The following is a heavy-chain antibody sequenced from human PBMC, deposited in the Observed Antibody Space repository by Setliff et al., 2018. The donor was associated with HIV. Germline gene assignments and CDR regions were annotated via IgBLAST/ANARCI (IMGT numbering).Heavy chain of an antibody. D-gene: IGHD3-22*01. V-gene: IGHV1-69*13. Sequence: SVKVSCKASGGTFSSYPISWVRQAPGQGLEWMGGIIPIFGTPHYAQKFQGRVTVTADESTSTAYMQLSSLRSDDTAVYYCARGRNYDSSGYGDYYYYMDVWGKGTTVTVSS. CDR1: GGTFSSYP. CDR3: ARGRNYDSSGYGDYYYYMDV. CDR2: IIPIFGTP. J-gene: IGHJ6*03.